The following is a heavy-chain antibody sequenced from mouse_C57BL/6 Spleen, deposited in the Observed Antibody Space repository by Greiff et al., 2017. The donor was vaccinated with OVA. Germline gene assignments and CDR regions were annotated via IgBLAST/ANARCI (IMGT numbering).Heavy chain of an antibody. Sequence: QVQLQQSGAELMKPGASVKLSCKATGYTFTGYWIEWVKQRPGHGLEWIGEILPGGGSTNYTEKFKGKATFTADTSSNTAYMQLSSLTTEDAAIYYCARRSTVVASDWYFDVWGTGTTVTVSS. CDR3: ARRSTVVASDWYFDV. D-gene: IGHD1-1*01. CDR1: GYTFTGYW. V-gene: IGHV1-9*01. J-gene: IGHJ1*03. CDR2: ILPGGGST.